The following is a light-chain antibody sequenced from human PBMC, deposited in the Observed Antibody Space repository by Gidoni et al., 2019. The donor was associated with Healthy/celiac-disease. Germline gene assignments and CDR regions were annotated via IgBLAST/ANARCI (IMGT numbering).Light chain of an antibody. CDR2: DAS. Sequence: EIVLTQSPATLSLSPGERATLSCRASQSVSSYLAWYHQKPGQAPRLLISDASNRATGIPARCSGSGSGTDFTLTSSRLEPEDFAVYYCQQRSNWLFTFGPGTKVDIK. CDR3: QQRSNWLFT. V-gene: IGKV3-11*01. CDR1: QSVSSY. J-gene: IGKJ3*01.